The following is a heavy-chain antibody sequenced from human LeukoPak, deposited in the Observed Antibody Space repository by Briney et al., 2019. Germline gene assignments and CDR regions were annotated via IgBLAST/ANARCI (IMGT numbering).Heavy chain of an antibody. V-gene: IGHV3-33*01. D-gene: IGHD3-3*01. Sequence: PGGSLRLSCAASGFTFSSYGMHWVRQVPGKGLEWVAVIWYDGSNKYYADSVKGRFTISRDNSKNTLYLQMNSLRAEDTAVYYCAREGEAGGYDFWSGYYLYYFDYWGQGTLVTVSS. J-gene: IGHJ4*02. CDR2: IWYDGSNK. CDR1: GFTFSSYG. CDR3: AREGEAGGYDFWSGYYLYYFDY.